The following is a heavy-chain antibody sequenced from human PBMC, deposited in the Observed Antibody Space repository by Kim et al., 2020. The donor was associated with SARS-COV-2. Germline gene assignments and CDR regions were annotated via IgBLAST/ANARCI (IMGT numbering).Heavy chain of an antibody. V-gene: IGHV3-33*01. CDR3: ARDRLMGRATPDY. CDR2: IWDDENNK. D-gene: IGHD1-26*01. J-gene: IGHJ4*02. CDR1: GFPFIKYG. Sequence: GGSLRLSCAASGFPFIKYGMHWVRQGPGKGLEWVAVIWDDENNKYYADSVKGRFTISRDNSKNTVYLQMNSLRVEDTAVYFCARDRLMGRATPDYWGQGTLVTVSS.